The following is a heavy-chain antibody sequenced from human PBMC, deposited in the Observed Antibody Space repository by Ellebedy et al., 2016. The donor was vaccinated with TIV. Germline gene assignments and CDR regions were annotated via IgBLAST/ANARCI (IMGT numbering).Heavy chain of an antibody. J-gene: IGHJ5*02. CDR2: INGPKTKI. V-gene: IGHV3-48*02. CDR1: GFRFSDWS. Sequence: PGGSLRLSCVVSGFRFSDWSMNYFCQAPGKGLEWISYINGPKTKIYYSDSVKGRFTISRDNAKNSLFLQMNSLRHEDTAVYYCATSREYSGYAWGQGTLVTVSS. D-gene: IGHD5-12*01. CDR3: ATSREYSGYA.